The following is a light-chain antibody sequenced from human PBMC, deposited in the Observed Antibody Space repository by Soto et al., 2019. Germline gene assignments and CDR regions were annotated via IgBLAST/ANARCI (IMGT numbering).Light chain of an antibody. CDR3: PQYNDWPPIT. J-gene: IGKJ5*01. Sequence: EIMMTQSPATLSVSPGESATLSCRASQSVSNNLAWYQHKPGQAPRLLLYYASTRATGIPARFSGSGSGTEITLTISSLQSEDFALYYWPQYNDWPPITFGQGTRLEIK. CDR1: QSVSNN. V-gene: IGKV3-15*01. CDR2: YAS.